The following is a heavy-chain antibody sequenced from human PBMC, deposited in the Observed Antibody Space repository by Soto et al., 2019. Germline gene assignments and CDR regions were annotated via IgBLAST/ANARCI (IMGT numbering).Heavy chain of an antibody. D-gene: IGHD6-6*01. CDR1: GFTFSSYA. V-gene: IGHV3-30-3*01. Sequence: PGGSLRLSCAASGFTFSSYAMHWVRQAPGKGLEWVAVISYDGSNKYYADSVKGRFTISRDNSKNTLYLQMNSLRAEDTAVYYCARDLALYSSFKNGGPVGYWGQGTLVTVSS. CDR2: ISYDGSNK. CDR3: ARDLALYSSFKNGGPVGY. J-gene: IGHJ4*02.